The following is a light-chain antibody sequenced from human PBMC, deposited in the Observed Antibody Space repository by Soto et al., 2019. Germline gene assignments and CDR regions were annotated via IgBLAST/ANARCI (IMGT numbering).Light chain of an antibody. V-gene: IGKV3-20*01. CDR3: QQYGSSPPYT. CDR1: QTVSGNY. J-gene: IGKJ2*01. CDR2: GSS. Sequence: EIVLTQSPGILSLSPGERATLSCRASQTVSGNYLAWYQQKPGQSPRLLIYGSSDSATGIPDRFSGSGSGTDFTLTINSVEPEDFAVYYCQQYGSSPPYTFGQGTTLEI.